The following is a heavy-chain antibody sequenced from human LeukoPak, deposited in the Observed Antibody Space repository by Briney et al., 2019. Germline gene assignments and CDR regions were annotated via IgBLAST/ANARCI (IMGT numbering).Heavy chain of an antibody. Sequence: GGSLRLSCAASGFTFSDYSMNWVRQAPGKGLEWVSSISSSSSYIYYADSVKGRFTISRDNAKNSLYLQMNSLRAEDTAVYYCARDRAAWNQYLDYWGQGTLVTVSS. CDR1: GFTFSDYS. CDR3: ARDRAAWNQYLDY. D-gene: IGHD1-1*01. CDR2: ISSSSSYI. J-gene: IGHJ4*02. V-gene: IGHV3-21*01.